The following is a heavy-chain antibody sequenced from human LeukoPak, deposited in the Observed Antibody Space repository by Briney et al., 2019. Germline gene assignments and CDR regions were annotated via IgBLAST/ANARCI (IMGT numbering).Heavy chain of an antibody. CDR3: ARGGQLLYTYYFDY. CDR1: GGSISSYY. V-gene: IGHV4-4*07. J-gene: IGHJ4*02. D-gene: IGHD2-2*02. Sequence: SETLSLTCTVSGGSISSYYWSWIRQPAGKGLEWIGRIYTSGSTNYNPSLKSRVTMSVDTSKNQFSLKLSSVTAADTAVYYCARGGQLLYTYYFDYWGQGTLVTVSS. CDR2: IYTSGST.